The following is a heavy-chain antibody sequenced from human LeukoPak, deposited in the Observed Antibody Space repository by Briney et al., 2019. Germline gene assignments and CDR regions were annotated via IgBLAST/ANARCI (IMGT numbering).Heavy chain of an antibody. CDR3: ALRNWQLAFDY. Sequence: GASVKVSCKASGGTFSSYAISWVRQMPGKGLEWMGIIYPGDSDTRYSPSFQGQVTISADKSISTAYLQWSSLKASDTAMYYCALRNWQLAFDYWGQGTLVTVSS. CDR2: IYPGDSDT. V-gene: IGHV5-51*01. D-gene: IGHD6-13*01. J-gene: IGHJ4*02. CDR1: GGTFSSYA.